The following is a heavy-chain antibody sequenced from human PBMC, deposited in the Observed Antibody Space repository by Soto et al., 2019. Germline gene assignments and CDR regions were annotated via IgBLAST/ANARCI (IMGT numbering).Heavy chain of an antibody. Sequence: TLALTCAVSGASIRSTDYYWSWIRQAPGKGLEWIGYVYYTGSTYYNPSLMSRLTISVDTSKNQFSLKLTSVTAAETAVYYCVRTAREGAVAPHWFDRWGQGTQVTVSS. J-gene: IGHJ5*02. CDR2: VYYTGST. V-gene: IGHV4-30-4*01. CDR3: VRTAREGAVAPHWFDR. CDR1: GASIRSTDYY. D-gene: IGHD2-21*02.